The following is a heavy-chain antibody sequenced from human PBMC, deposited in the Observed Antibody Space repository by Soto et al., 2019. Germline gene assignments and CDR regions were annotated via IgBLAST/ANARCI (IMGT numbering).Heavy chain of an antibody. CDR2: IYYSGST. CDR1: GGSVSSGSYY. V-gene: IGHV4-61*01. J-gene: IGHJ3*02. D-gene: IGHD1-26*01. Sequence: SETLSLTXTVSGGSVSSGSYYWSWIRQPPGKGLEWIGYIYYSGSTNYNPSLKSRVTISVDTSKNQFSLKLSSVTAADTAVYYSARDRPYSGSYWDAFDIWGQGTMVTVSS. CDR3: ARDRPYSGSYWDAFDI.